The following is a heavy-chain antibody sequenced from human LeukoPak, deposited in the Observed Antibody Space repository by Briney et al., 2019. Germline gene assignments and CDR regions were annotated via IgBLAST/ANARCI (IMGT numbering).Heavy chain of an antibody. CDR3: ARGSQRGRGMAVPLDGMDV. Sequence: GGSLRLSCAASGFTFSSYDMHWVRQATGKGLEWVSAIGTAGDTYYPGSVKGRFTISRENAKNSLYLQMNSLRAGDTAVYYCARGSQRGRGMAVPLDGMDVWGQGTTVTVSS. V-gene: IGHV3-13*01. CDR2: IGTAGDT. CDR1: GFTFSSYD. D-gene: IGHD6-19*01. J-gene: IGHJ6*02.